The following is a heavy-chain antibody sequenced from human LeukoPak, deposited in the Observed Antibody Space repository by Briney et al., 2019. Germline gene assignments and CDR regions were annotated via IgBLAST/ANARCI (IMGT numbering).Heavy chain of an antibody. CDR2: ISSSSSYI. V-gene: IGHV3-21*01. CDR1: GLTFSSHG. J-gene: IGHJ4*02. D-gene: IGHD3-22*01. Sequence: GGSLRLSCAASGLTFSSHGMTWVRQAPGKGLEWVSSISSSSSYIYYADSVKGRFTISRDNAKNSLYLQMNSLRAEDTAVYYCARGFTMMPLDYWGQGTLVTVSS. CDR3: ARGFTMMPLDY.